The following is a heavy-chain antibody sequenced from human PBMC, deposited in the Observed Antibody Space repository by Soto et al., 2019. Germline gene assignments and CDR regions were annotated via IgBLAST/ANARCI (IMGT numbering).Heavy chain of an antibody. CDR2: VSSSSSAI. CDR3: ARGTEDSSGSKFDS. D-gene: IGHD3-22*01. CDR1: GFTFSRYS. J-gene: IGHJ4*02. V-gene: IGHV3-48*02. Sequence: EVQLMEAGGGLVQPGGSLRLYCAASGFTFSRYSMNWVRQAPGKGLEWVSYVSSSSSAIYYADSVKGRFTIARDNARNALYLQMNGLRDEDTAVYYCARGTEDSSGSKFDSWGQGTLVTVSS.